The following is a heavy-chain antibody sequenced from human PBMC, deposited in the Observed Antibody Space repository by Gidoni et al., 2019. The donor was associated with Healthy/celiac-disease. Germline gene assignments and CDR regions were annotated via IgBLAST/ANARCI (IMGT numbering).Heavy chain of an antibody. CDR1: GGFISSGSYY. V-gene: IGHV4-31*03. Sequence: QVQLQASGPGLVTPSQTLSLTYTVSGGFISSGSYYWSWLRQHPGKGMEWIGYIYYSGSTYYNPSLKSRVTISVDTSKNQFSLKLSSVTAADTAVYYCARGHSSGWDFDYWGQGTLVTVSS. CDR2: IYYSGST. D-gene: IGHD6-19*01. J-gene: IGHJ4*02. CDR3: ARGHSSGWDFDY.